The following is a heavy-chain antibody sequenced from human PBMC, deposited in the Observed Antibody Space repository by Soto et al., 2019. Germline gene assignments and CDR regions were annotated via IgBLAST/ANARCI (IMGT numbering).Heavy chain of an antibody. CDR1: GYNFATSW. CDR3: ARGTSRSGSYFDD. D-gene: IGHD6-19*01. J-gene: IGHJ4*02. CDR2: IYPGDSDT. Sequence: RGESLKISCQTSGYNFATSWIGWVRQMPGKGLEWMGIIYPGDSDTRYSPSFQGQVSISADKSISTAYLRFSSLKASDTAIYYCARGTSRSGSYFDDWGQGALVTVAS. V-gene: IGHV5-51*01.